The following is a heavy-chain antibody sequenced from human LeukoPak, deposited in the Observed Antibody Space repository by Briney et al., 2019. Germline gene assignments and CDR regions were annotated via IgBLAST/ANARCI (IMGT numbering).Heavy chain of an antibody. CDR2: ISDSGGST. V-gene: IGHV3-23*01. CDR3: AKGPLSHFDY. D-gene: IGHD2/OR15-2a*01. J-gene: IGHJ4*02. CDR1: GFTFSSYS. Sequence: GGSLRLSCAASGFTFSSYSMNWVRQAPGKGLEWVSSISDSGGSTYYAVSVKGRFTISRDNSKNTLYLQMNSLRAEDTAVYYCAKGPLSHFDYWGQGTLVTVSS.